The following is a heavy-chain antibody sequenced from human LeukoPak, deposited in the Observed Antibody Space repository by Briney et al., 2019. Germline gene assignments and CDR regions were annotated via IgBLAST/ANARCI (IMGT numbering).Heavy chain of an antibody. CDR3: ARAKRELVRGVNWFDP. CDR1: GGTFSSYA. Sequence: SVKVSCKASGGTFSSYAISWVRQAPGQGLEWMGGIIPIFGTANYAQKFQGRVTITADESTSTAYMELSSLRSEDTAVYYCARAKRELVRGVNWFDPWGQGTLVTVSS. J-gene: IGHJ5*02. CDR2: IIPIFGTA. D-gene: IGHD1-26*01. V-gene: IGHV1-69*13.